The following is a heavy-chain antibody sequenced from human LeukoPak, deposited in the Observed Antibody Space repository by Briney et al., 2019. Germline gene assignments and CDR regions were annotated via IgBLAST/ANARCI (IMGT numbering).Heavy chain of an antibody. CDR3: ARHGRYYDILTGYYYWFDP. CDR1: GGSISSSSYY. Sequence: SETLSLTCTVSGGSISSSSYYWGWIRQPPGKGLEWIGSIYYSGSTSYSPSLKSRVTISVDASKNQFSLKLSSVTAADTAVYYCARHGRYYDILTGYYYWFDPWGQGTLVTVSS. CDR2: IYYSGST. J-gene: IGHJ5*02. V-gene: IGHV4-39*01. D-gene: IGHD3-9*01.